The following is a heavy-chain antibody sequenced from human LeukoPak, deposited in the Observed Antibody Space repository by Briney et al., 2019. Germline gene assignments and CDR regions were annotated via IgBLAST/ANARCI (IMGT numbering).Heavy chain of an antibody. J-gene: IGHJ4*02. Sequence: GGSLRLSCPASGFPFSSYSMSWVRQAPGKGLEWVSGIVGTTGTTYYADSVLGRFTISRDNSKNTLFLEMNSLRAEDTAVYYCVKDLSSWLPGVFEWWGQGTLVTVSS. CDR2: IVGTTGTT. CDR1: GFPFSSYS. V-gene: IGHV3-23*01. CDR3: VKDLSSWLPGVFEW. D-gene: IGHD6-13*01.